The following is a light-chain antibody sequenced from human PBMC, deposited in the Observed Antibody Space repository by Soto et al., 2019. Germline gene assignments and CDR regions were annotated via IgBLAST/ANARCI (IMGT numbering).Light chain of an antibody. CDR2: AAS. CDR1: QSISSY. J-gene: IGKJ4*01. CDR3: QQSYSTQLT. V-gene: IGKV1-39*01. Sequence: DIQMTQSPSSLSASVGDRVTITCRASQSISSYLNWYQQKPGKAPKLLIYAASSLQSGVPSRFSGSGSGTDFTLTISSLQPEDFAPYYCQQSYSTQLTFGGGTKVEIK.